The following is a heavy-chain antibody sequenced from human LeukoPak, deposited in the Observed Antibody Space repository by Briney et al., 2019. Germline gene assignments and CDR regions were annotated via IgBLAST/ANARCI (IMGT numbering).Heavy chain of an antibody. CDR3: AKDIRRSGYGDYAQFDY. D-gene: IGHD4-17*01. Sequence: GGSLRLSCAASGFTFSSYWMSWVRQAPGKGLEWVANIKQDGSEKYYVDSVKGRFTISRDFAKNSLYLQMNSLRAEDTALYYCAKDIRRSGYGDYAQFDYWGQGTLVTVSS. CDR1: GFTFSSYW. J-gene: IGHJ4*02. V-gene: IGHV3-7*03. CDR2: IKQDGSEK.